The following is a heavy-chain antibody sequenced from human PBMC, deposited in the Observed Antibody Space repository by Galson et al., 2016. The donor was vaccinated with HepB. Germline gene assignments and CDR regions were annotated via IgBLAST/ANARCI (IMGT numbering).Heavy chain of an antibody. CDR3: ARGFGGGGLGY. Sequence: LSLTCIVSGGSISSSTYYWGWIRQPPGKGLDWIGSIYCSGTTYYNPSLTSRVTISVDKSKNQVSLKLSSVIAADTAVYYCARGFGGGGLGYWGQGTLVTVSS. J-gene: IGHJ4*02. CDR2: IYCSGTT. D-gene: IGHD3-16*01. CDR1: GGSISSSTYY. V-gene: IGHV4-39*07.